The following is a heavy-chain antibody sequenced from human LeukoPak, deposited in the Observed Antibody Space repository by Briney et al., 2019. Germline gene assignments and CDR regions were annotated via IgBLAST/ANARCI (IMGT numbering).Heavy chain of an antibody. D-gene: IGHD1-26*01. CDR2: ISGSGGST. CDR1: GFTFSSYA. J-gene: IGHJ3*02. Sequence: PGGSLRLSCAASGFTFSSYAMSWVRQAPGKGLEWVSTISGSGGSTYYADSVKGRFTISRDKSKNTLYLQMNSLRAEDTAVYYCAKGGSYYDDAFDIWGQGTMVTVSS. V-gene: IGHV3-23*01. CDR3: AKGGSYYDDAFDI.